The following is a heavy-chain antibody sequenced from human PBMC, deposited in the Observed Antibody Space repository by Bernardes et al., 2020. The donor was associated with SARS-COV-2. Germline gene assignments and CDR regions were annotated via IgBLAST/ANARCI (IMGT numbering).Heavy chain of an antibody. Sequence: ASVKVSCKTSGYIFTAYYMHWVRQAPGQGLEWMGWIDPSSGGTNYAQKFQGMVTMTRDTSINTAYLELSRLRSDDTAVYYCTRPVDSSGWYPLDYWGQGSLVTVSS. J-gene: IGHJ4*02. CDR3: TRPVDSSGWYPLDY. CDR2: IDPSSGGT. D-gene: IGHD6-19*01. V-gene: IGHV1-2*02. CDR1: GYIFTAYY.